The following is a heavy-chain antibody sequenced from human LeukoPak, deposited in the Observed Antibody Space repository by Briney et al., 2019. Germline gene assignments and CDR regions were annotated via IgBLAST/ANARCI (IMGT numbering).Heavy chain of an antibody. J-gene: IGHJ5*02. D-gene: IGHD1-1*01. V-gene: IGHV3-43*02. CDR3: AKVYVGRGYPYAP. CDR2: ISGDGGTT. Sequence: GGSLRLSCTASGFTFDDYAMHWVRQAPAKGLEWVSLISGDGGTTDYADSVKGRFTISRDNRRNSLYLHMNSLRTEDTALYFCAKVYVGRGYPYAPWGEGTLATV. CDR1: GFTFDDYA.